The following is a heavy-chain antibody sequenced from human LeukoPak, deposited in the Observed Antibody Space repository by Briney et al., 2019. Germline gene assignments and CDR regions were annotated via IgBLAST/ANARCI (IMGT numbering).Heavy chain of an antibody. CDR3: AREVAHSSTSLDY. V-gene: IGHV3-30*03. CDR2: ISYDGSNK. CDR1: GFTFSSYG. D-gene: IGHD2-2*01. Sequence: GGSLRLSCAASGFTFSSYGMHWVRQAPGKGLGWVAVISYDGSNKYYADSVKGRFTISRDNSKNTLYLQMNSLRTEDTAVYYCAREVAHSSTSLDYWGQGTLVTVSS. J-gene: IGHJ4*02.